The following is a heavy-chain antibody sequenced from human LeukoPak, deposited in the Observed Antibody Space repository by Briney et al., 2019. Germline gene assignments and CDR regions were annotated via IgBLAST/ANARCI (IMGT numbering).Heavy chain of an antibody. CDR2: ISSRSSTI. Sequence: GGSLRLSCAASGFTFSSNSMNWVRQAPGKGLEWVSYISSRSSTIYYADSVKGRFTISRDNATNSLYLQMNSLKAEDTAVYYCARLDYGDYVGDYWGKGTLVTVSS. CDR3: ARLDYGDYVGDY. CDR1: GFTFSSNS. J-gene: IGHJ4*02. V-gene: IGHV3-48*01. D-gene: IGHD4-17*01.